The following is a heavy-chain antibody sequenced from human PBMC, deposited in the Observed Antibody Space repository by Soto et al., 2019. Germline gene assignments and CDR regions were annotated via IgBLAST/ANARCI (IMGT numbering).Heavy chain of an antibody. V-gene: IGHV4-39*01. CDR2: IYYSGST. CDR3: ARHGDSSSPDYYYYYYGMDV. D-gene: IGHD6-6*01. CDR1: GGSISSSSYY. J-gene: IGHJ6*02. Sequence: SETLSLTCTVSGGSISSSSYYWGWIRQPPGKGLEWIGSIYYSGSTYYNPSLKSRVTISVDTSKNQFSLKLSSVTAADTAVYYCARHGDSSSPDYYYYYYGMDVWGQGTTVTVSS.